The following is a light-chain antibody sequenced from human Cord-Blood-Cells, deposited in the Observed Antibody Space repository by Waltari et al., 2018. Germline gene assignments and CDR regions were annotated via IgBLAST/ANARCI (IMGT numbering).Light chain of an antibody. CDR1: SSDVGGYKY. V-gene: IGLV2-14*01. Sequence: QSALTQPASVSGSPGQSITLSCTGTSSDVGGYKYVSWYQQHPGKAPKLMIYDVSNRPSGVSNRFYGSKSGNTASLTISGLQAEDEADYYCSSYTSSSTLVVFGGGTKLTVL. J-gene: IGLJ2*01. CDR3: SSYTSSSTLVV. CDR2: DVS.